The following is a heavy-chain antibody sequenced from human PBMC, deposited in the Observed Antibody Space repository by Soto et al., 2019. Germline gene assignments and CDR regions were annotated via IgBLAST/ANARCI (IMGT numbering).Heavy chain of an antibody. D-gene: IGHD5-18*01. Sequence: QLQLQESGPGLVKPSETLSLTCTVSGGSISSSSYYWGWIRQPPGKGLEWIGSFHYSGSTDYNPSLKSRVTISVATSKSQFSLKLSSVTAADTAVYYCARRGYRYGVFDYWGQGTLVTVSS. J-gene: IGHJ4*02. V-gene: IGHV4-39*01. CDR2: FHYSGST. CDR3: ARRGYRYGVFDY. CDR1: GGSISSSSYY.